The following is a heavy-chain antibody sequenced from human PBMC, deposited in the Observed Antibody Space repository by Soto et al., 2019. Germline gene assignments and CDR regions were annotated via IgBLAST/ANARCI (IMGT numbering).Heavy chain of an antibody. CDR2: IYYSGST. CDR1: DGSSSSSSYY. V-gene: IGHV4-39*01. D-gene: IGHD3-22*01. J-gene: IGHJ5*02. CDR3: ASPKIEFYTWFDP. Sequence: SETLSLTCTVADGSSSSSSYYWGWIRQPPGKGLEWIGSIYYSGSTYYNPSLKSRVTISVDTSKNQFSLKLSSVIAADTSVYYCASPKIEFYTWFDPWGQGTLVTVSS.